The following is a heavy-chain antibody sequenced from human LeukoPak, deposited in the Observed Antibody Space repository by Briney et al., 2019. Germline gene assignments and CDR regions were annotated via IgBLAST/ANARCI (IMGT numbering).Heavy chain of an antibody. CDR1: GFTVSDNY. CDR3: AKDLGYSGYDPLDS. V-gene: IGHV3-66*01. J-gene: IGHJ4*02. CDR2: IYSYGST. Sequence: GGSLRLSCAASGFTVSDNYMSWVRQAPGKGLEWVSVIYSYGSTYYADSVKGRFIISRDNSKNTLYLQMNSLRAEDTAVYYCAKDLGYSGYDPLDSWGQGTLVTVSP. D-gene: IGHD5-12*01.